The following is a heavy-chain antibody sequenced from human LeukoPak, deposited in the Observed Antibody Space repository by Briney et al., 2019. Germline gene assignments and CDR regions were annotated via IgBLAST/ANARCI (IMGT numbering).Heavy chain of an antibody. Sequence: GGSLRLSCAASGFTFSSYAMHWVRQAPGKGLEWVAVISYDGSNKYYADSVKGRFTISRDNSKNTLYLQMNSLRAEDTAVYYCAREGTYYDSSGYRANAFDIWGQGTMVTVSS. CDR1: GFTFSSYA. V-gene: IGHV3-30-3*01. J-gene: IGHJ3*02. CDR3: AREGTYYDSSGYRANAFDI. CDR2: ISYDGSNK. D-gene: IGHD3-22*01.